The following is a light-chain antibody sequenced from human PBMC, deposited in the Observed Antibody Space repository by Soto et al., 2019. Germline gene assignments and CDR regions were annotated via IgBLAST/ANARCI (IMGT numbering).Light chain of an antibody. Sequence: EAVLTQSPATLSLSPGETATLSCRASHHVDIYVAWYQQKPGQAPTLLINDASNRTTGIPARFSSSGSATNFIPNISSLEHGDYAVYYCRQRKYRPPLTFGQGTRLE. CDR2: DAS. CDR1: HHVDIY. V-gene: IGKV3-11*01. J-gene: IGKJ5*01. CDR3: RQRKYRPPLT.